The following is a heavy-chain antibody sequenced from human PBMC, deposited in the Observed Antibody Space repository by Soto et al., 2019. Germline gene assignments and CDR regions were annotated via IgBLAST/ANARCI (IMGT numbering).Heavy chain of an antibody. CDR2: MYNSGST. CDR3: ARRGIPRNWFDP. D-gene: IGHD2-21*01. J-gene: IGHJ5*02. V-gene: IGHV4-4*08. CDR1: GGSISGCY. Sequence: SETLSLTCTVSGGSISGCYWSWIRRPPGKGLEWIGYMYNSGSTYYNPSLKSRVTISVDTSKNQFSLKLSSVTAADTAVYYCARRGIPRNWFDPWGQGTLVTVPQ.